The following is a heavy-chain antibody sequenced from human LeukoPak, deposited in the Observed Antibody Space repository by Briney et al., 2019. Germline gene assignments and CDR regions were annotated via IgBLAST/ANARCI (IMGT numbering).Heavy chain of an antibody. D-gene: IGHD3-10*01. CDR3: ARALYYYGSGTQYYFDY. CDR1: GFTFSSYA. Sequence: GGSLRLSCAASGFTFSSYAMSWVRQAPGKGLEWVSVIYSGGSTYYADSVKGRFTISRDNSKNTLYLQMNSLRAEDTAVYYCARALYYYGSGTQYYFDYWGQGTLVTVSS. J-gene: IGHJ4*02. V-gene: IGHV3-53*01. CDR2: IYSGGST.